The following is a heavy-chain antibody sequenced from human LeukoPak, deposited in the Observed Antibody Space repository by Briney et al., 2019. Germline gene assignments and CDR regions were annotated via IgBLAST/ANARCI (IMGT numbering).Heavy chain of an antibody. CDR2: ICYSGST. CDR3: ARAAFRGYYDFWSGYYCYFDY. D-gene: IGHD3-3*01. Sequence: NPSETLSLTCTVSGVSISSYYWSWIRQPPGKGLEWIGYICYSGSTNYNPSLKSRVTISVDTSKNQFSLKLSSVTAADTAVYYCARAAFRGYYDFWSGYYCYFDYWGQGTLVTVSS. J-gene: IGHJ4*02. CDR1: GVSISSYY. V-gene: IGHV4-59*01.